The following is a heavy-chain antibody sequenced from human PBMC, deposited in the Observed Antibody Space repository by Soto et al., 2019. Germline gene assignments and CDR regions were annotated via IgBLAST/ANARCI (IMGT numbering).Heavy chain of an antibody. V-gene: IGHV1-69*13. CDR3: ARDGYNRIPPAFDI. Sequence: SVKVSCKASGGTFSSYAISWVRQAPGQGLEWMGGIIPIFGTANYAQKFQGRVTITADESTSTAYMELSSLRSEDTAVYYCARDGYNRIPPAFDIWGQGTMVTV. D-gene: IGHD5-12*01. CDR1: GGTFSSYA. J-gene: IGHJ3*02. CDR2: IIPIFGTA.